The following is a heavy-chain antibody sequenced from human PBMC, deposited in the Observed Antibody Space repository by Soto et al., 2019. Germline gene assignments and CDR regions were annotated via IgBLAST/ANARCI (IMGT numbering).Heavy chain of an antibody. V-gene: IGHV1-58*01. CDR3: AADYYYDSSGYYRGYGMDV. J-gene: IGHJ6*02. CDR1: GFTFTSCA. CDR2: IVVGSGNT. D-gene: IGHD3-22*01. Sequence: SVKVSCKASGFTFTSCAVQWVRQARGQRLEWIGWIVVGSGNTNYAQKFQERVTITRDMSTSTAYMELSSLRYEDTAVYYCAADYYYDSSGYYRGYGMDVWG.